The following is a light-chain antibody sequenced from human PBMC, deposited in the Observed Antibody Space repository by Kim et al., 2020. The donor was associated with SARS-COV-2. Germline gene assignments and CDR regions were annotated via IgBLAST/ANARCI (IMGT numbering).Light chain of an antibody. Sequence: ENELTQSPGTLSLSPGERATLSCRASQNISSSYLGWYQQKPGEAPRLLIYGASSRATGVPHRFSGSGSGTDFTLTISRLEPEDFAVYYCQQHDSSPWTFGPGTKVEIK. CDR1: QNISSSY. CDR2: GAS. J-gene: IGKJ1*01. V-gene: IGKV3-20*01. CDR3: QQHDSSPWT.